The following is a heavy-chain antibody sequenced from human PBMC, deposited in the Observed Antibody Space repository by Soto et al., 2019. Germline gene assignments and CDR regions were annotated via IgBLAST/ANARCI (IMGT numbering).Heavy chain of an antibody. CDR2: ISYDGSNK. V-gene: IGHV3-30*18. CDR3: AKDKVGTPGTPRPSKPYYYYYGMDV. J-gene: IGHJ6*02. Sequence: GGSLRLSCAASGFTFSSYGMHWVRQAPGKGLEWVAVISYDGSNKYYADSVKGRFTISRDNSKNTLYLQMNSLRAEDTAVYYCAKDKVGTPGTPRPSKPYYYYYGMDVGGQGTTVTVS. D-gene: IGHD1-1*01. CDR1: GFTFSSYG.